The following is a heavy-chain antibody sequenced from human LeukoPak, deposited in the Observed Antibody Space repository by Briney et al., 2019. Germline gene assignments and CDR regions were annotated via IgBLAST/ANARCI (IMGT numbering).Heavy chain of an antibody. D-gene: IGHD1-26*01. CDR1: GFTFSNYV. V-gene: IGHV3-23*01. Sequence: GGSLRLSCAASGFTFSNYVMNWVRQAPGKGLEWVSIISARGDSPNYADSVRGRFTISKDNSKNALYLRMSSLSAEDTAVYYCARGEGVVGRRYIDCWGQGTLVTVSS. CDR3: ARGEGVVGRRYIDC. J-gene: IGHJ4*02. CDR2: ISARGDSP.